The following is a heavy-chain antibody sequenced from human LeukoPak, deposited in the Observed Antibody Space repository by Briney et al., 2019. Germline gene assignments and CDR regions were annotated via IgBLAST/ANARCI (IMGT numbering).Heavy chain of an antibody. V-gene: IGHV3-48*01. Sequence: PGGSLRLSCAASGFTFSSYSMNWVRQAPRKGLEWASYISSSSSRIYHADSVKGRFTISRDNAKNSLYLQMNSLRAEDTAVYYCAREYCGGDCYSALDYWGQGTLVTVSS. J-gene: IGHJ4*02. CDR1: GFTFSSYS. CDR3: AREYCGGDCYSALDY. CDR2: ISSSSSRI. D-gene: IGHD2-21*01.